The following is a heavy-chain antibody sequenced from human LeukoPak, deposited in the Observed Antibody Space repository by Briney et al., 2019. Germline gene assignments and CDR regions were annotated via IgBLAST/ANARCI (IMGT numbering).Heavy chain of an antibody. J-gene: IGHJ5*02. V-gene: IGHV3-7*03. Sequence: GGSLRLSCAASGFTFSSYWMSWVRQAPGKGLEWVANIKQDGSEKYYVDSVKGRFTISRDNAKNSLYLQMNSLRAEDTAVYYCAKDVAGIAGWFDPWGQGTLVTVSS. CDR1: GFTFSSYW. CDR3: AKDVAGIAGWFDP. D-gene: IGHD6-13*01. CDR2: IKQDGSEK.